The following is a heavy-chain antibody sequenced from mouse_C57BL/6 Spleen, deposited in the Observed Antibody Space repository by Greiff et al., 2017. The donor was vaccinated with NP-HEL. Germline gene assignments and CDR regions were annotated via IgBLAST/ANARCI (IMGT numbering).Heavy chain of an antibody. V-gene: IGHV5-17*01. D-gene: IGHD1-1*01. CDR3: ARRTSSYDYYALDY. CDR2: ISSGSSTI. CDR1: GFTFSDYG. Sequence: EVQGVESGGGLVKPGGSLKLSCAASGFTFSDYGMHWVRQAPEKGLEWVAYISSGSSTIYYADTVKGRFTISRDNAKNTLFLQMTSLRSEDTAMYYCARRTSSYDYYALDYWGQGTSVTVSS. J-gene: IGHJ4*01.